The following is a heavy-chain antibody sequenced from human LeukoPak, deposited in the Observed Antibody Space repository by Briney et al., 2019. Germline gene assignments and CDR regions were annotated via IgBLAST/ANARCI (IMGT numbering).Heavy chain of an antibody. J-gene: IGHJ4*02. CDR2: INWNGGST. CDR1: GFTFDDYG. D-gene: IGHD3-22*01. V-gene: IGHV3-20*04. CDR3: ARDLAYDSSGYSFDY. Sequence: GGSLRLSCAASGFTFDDYGMSWVRQAPGKGLEWVSGINWNGGSTGYADSVKGRFTISRDNAKNSLYLQMNSLRAEDTALYYCARDLAYDSSGYSFDYWGQGTLVTVSS.